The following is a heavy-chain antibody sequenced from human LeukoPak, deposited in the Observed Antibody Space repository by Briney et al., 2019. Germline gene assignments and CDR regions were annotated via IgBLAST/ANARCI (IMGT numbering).Heavy chain of an antibody. J-gene: IGHJ4*02. D-gene: IGHD3-10*01. V-gene: IGHV3-74*01. Sequence: GGSLRLSCAASGFTFSSYWMHWVRQAPGKGLVWVSRISHDGSSTNSADSVKGRFTISRDNAKNSLYLQMNSLRDEDTAVYYCARDWGGENDYGGQGTLVTVSS. CDR1: GFTFSSYW. CDR2: ISHDGSST. CDR3: ARDWGGENDY.